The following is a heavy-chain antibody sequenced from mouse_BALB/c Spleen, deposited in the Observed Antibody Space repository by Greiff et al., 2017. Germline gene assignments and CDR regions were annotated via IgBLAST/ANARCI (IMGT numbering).Heavy chain of an antibody. V-gene: IGHV5-2*03. D-gene: IGHD2-14*01. Sequence: EVMLVESGGGLVQPGESLKLSCESNEYEFPSHDMSWVRKTPEKRLELVAAINSDGGSTYYPDTVKGRFTISRDNAKNTLYLQMSSLKSEDTAMYYCARRSYRDDYAMDYWGQGTSVTVSS. CDR1: EYEFPSHD. J-gene: IGHJ4*01. CDR3: ARRSYRDDYAMDY. CDR2: INSDGGST.